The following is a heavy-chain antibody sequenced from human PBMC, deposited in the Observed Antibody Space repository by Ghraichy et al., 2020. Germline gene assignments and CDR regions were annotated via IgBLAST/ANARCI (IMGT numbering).Heavy chain of an antibody. V-gene: IGHV3-43*01. CDR2: ISWDGGST. J-gene: IGHJ3*02. D-gene: IGHD3-10*01. CDR3: AREEGDYYGSGSYYKVGAFDI. Sequence: GGSLRLSCAASGFTFDDYTMHWVRQAPGKGLEWVSLISWDGGSTYYADSVKGRFTISRDNSKNSLYLQMNSLRTEDTALYYCAREEGDYYGSGSYYKVGAFDIWGQGRMVTVSS. CDR1: GFTFDDYT.